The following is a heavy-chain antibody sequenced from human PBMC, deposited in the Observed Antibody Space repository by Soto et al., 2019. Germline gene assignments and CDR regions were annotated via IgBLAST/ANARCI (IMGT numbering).Heavy chain of an antibody. CDR3: ARGRNTMIAGSRFDY. CDR1: GGSFSGYY. V-gene: IGHV4-34*01. CDR2: INHSGST. Sequence: SETLSLTCAFYGGSFSGYYWSLIRQPPGKGLEWIGEINHSGSTNYNPSLKSRVTISVDTSKNQFSLKLSSVTAADTAVYYCARGRNTMIAGSRFDYWGHGTLVTVSS. D-gene: IGHD3-22*01. J-gene: IGHJ4*01.